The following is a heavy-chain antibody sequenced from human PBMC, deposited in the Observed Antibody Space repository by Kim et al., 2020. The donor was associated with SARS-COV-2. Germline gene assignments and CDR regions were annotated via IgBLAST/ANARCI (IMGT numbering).Heavy chain of an antibody. V-gene: IGHV3-21*01. J-gene: IGHJ3*02. D-gene: IGHD2-21*01. Sequence: GGSLRLSCAASGFTFSSYSMNWVRQAPGKGLEWVSSISSSSSYIYYADSVKGRFTISRDNAKNSLYLQMNSLRAEDTAVYYCARGYSALHDAFDIWGQGTMVTVSS. CDR1: GFTFSSYS. CDR3: ARGYSALHDAFDI. CDR2: ISSSSSYI.